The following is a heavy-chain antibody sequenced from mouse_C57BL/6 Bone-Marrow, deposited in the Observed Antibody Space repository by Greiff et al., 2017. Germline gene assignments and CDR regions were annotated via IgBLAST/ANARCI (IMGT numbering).Heavy chain of an antibody. CDR1: GYTFTDYY. Sequence: EVKLMESGPVLVKPGASVKMSCKASGYTFTDYYMNWVKQSPGKSLEWIGVINPYNGGTSYNQKFKGKATLTVDKSSSTAYMELNSLTSEDSAVYYCARGNYYGSSLDYWGQGTTLTVSS. V-gene: IGHV1-19*01. J-gene: IGHJ2*01. CDR3: ARGNYYGSSLDY. D-gene: IGHD1-1*01. CDR2: INPYNGGT.